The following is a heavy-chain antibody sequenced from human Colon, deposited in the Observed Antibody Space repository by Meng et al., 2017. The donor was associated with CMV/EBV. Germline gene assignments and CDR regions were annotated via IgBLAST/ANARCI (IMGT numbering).Heavy chain of an antibody. Sequence: GGSLRLSCVGSGFTFDDYAMHWVRQAPGKGLEWVSLISGDSVTTYYGDSVSGRFTISRDNSKNSLYLQMAFLGPEDTAIYYCSKDRTNFASGWFDSWGQGTLVTVSS. D-gene: IGHD1-1*01. J-gene: IGHJ5*01. CDR3: SKDRTNFASGWFDS. CDR1: GFTFDDYA. V-gene: IGHV3-43D*03. CDR2: ISGDSVTT.